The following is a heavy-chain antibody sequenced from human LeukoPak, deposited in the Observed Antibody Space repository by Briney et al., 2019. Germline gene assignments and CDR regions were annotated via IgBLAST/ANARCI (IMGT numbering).Heavy chain of an antibody. J-gene: IGHJ3*02. D-gene: IGHD3-22*01. CDR1: GFTFSSYE. CDR3: ARATYYDSSSAFDI. Sequence: GGSLRLSCAASGFTFSSYEMNWVRQAPGKGLEWVSYISSSGSTIYYADSVRGRFTISRDNAKNSLYLQMNSLRAEDTAVCYCARATYYDSSSAFDIWGQGTMVTVSS. CDR2: ISSSGSTI. V-gene: IGHV3-48*03.